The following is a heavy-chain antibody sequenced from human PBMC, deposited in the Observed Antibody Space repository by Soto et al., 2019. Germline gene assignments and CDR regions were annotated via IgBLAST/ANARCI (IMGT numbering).Heavy chain of an antibody. V-gene: IGHV3-64*01. CDR1: GFTFSSYA. Sequence: EVQLVESGGGLVQPGGSLRISCAASGFTFSSYAMYWVRQAPGKGLEYVSVISSNGGSTYDANSVKGRFTISRDNSKNTLYLQMGSLRAEDMAVYYCARGGSGSYYFDYWGQGTLVTVSS. J-gene: IGHJ4*02. D-gene: IGHD3-10*01. CDR2: ISSNGGST. CDR3: ARGGSGSYYFDY.